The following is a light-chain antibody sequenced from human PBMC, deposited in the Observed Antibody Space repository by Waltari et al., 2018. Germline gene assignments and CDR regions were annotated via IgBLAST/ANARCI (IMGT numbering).Light chain of an antibody. V-gene: IGLV4-69*01. CDR3: QTWGTGIPVV. Sequence: QLVLTQSPSASASLGASVKLTCTLSSGHSSHAIAWHQQQPGKGPRFLMKVKSDGSHKKGDGIPDRFSGSSSGAERFLTISSLQSEDEADYYCQTWGTGIPVVFGGGTKVTVL. CDR2: VKSDGSH. CDR1: SGHSSHA. J-gene: IGLJ2*01.